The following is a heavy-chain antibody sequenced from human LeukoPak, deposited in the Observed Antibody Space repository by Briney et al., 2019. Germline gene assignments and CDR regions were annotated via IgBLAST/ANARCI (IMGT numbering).Heavy chain of an antibody. CDR1: GFTFNSYG. D-gene: IGHD2-21*02. CDR3: AKDATEFGDSHFDC. V-gene: IGHV3-33*06. CDR2: IWDDGSHE. Sequence: PGGSLRLSCEVSGFTFNSYGMHWVRQAPGKGLEWVAAIWDDGSHEYYADSEKGRFTISRDNFRKTVYLQMNSLRAEDTAVYYCAKDATEFGDSHFDCWGQGTLVTVSS. J-gene: IGHJ4*02.